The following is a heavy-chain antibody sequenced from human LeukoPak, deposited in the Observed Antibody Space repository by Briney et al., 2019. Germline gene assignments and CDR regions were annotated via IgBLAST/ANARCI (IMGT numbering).Heavy chain of an antibody. CDR1: GGSISNNY. CDR3: ARARSSTSFYYYYGMDV. CDR2: IYYSGST. D-gene: IGHD2-2*01. V-gene: IGHV4-59*12. Sequence: SETLSLTCTVSGGSISNNYWSWFRQPPGKGLEWIGYIYYSGSTNYNPSLKSRVTISVDTSKNQFSLKLSSVTAADTAVYYCARARSSTSFYYYYGMDVWGQGTTVTVSS. J-gene: IGHJ6*02.